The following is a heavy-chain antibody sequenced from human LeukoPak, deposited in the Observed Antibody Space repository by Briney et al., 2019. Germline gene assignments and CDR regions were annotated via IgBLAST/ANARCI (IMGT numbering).Heavy chain of an antibody. D-gene: IGHD3-3*01. CDR3: ARCITIFGVVIYRFDP. CDR2: IYHSGST. Sequence: PSQTLSLTCTVSGGSISSGGYYWSWLRQPPGKGLEWIGYIYHSGSTYYNPSLKSRVTISVDRSKNQFSLKLSSVTAADTAVYYCARCITIFGVVIYRFDPWGQGTLVTVSS. J-gene: IGHJ5*02. V-gene: IGHV4-30-2*01. CDR1: GGSISSGGYY.